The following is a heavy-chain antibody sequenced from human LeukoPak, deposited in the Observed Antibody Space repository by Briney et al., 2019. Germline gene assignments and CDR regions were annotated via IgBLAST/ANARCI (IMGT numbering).Heavy chain of an antibody. CDR3: ARPVRTWSSRNNWFDP. CDR1: GYIFTSYD. Sequence: ASVKVSCKASGYIFTSYDINWVRQATGQGLEWMGWMNPNSGNTGYAQKFQGRVTMTRNTSISTAYMELSSLRSEDTAVYYCARPVRTWSSRNNWFDPWGQGTLVTVSS. J-gene: IGHJ5*02. CDR2: MNPNSGNT. D-gene: IGHD1-1*01. V-gene: IGHV1-8*01.